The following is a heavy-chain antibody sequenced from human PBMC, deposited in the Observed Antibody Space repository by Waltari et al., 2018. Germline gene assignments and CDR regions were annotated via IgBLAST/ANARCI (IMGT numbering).Heavy chain of an antibody. CDR3: AKTGVTTGEDWFDP. V-gene: IGHV4-34*02. CDR1: GGSFSGYY. Sequence: QVQLQQWGAGLLKPSETLSRTCAVYGGSFSGYYWSWIRQPPGKGLEWIGEINHSGSTNYNPSLKSRVTISVDTSKNQFSLKLSSVTAADTAVYYCAKTGVTTGEDWFDPWGQGTLVTVSS. D-gene: IGHD4-17*01. CDR2: INHSGST. J-gene: IGHJ5*02.